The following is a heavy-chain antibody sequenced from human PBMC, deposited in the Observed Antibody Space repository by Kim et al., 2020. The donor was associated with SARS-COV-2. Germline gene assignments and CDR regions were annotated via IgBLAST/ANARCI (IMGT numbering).Heavy chain of an antibody. Sequence: ASVKVSCKASGYTFTSYAMHWVRQAPGQRLEWMGWINAGNGNTKYSQKFQGRVTITRDTSASTAYMELSSLRSEDTAVYYCARDPYYDILTGYYYYYYGMDVWGQGTTVTVSS. V-gene: IGHV1-3*01. CDR3: ARDPYYDILTGYYYYYYGMDV. CDR2: INAGNGNT. D-gene: IGHD3-9*01. CDR1: GYTFTSYA. J-gene: IGHJ6*02.